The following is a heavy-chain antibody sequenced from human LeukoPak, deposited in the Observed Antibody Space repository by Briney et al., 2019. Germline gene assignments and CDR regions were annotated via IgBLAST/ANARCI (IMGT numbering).Heavy chain of an antibody. Sequence: GGSLRLSCSASGFTFSTYAMHWVRQAPGKGLEYVSAISSNGGSTYYADSVKGRFTIARDNSKSTLYLQMSSLRAEDTAVYYCVVSYLYAFDIWGQGTMVSVSS. CDR1: GFTFSTYA. V-gene: IGHV3-64D*09. CDR3: VVSYLYAFDI. CDR2: ISSNGGST. D-gene: IGHD5-18*01. J-gene: IGHJ3*02.